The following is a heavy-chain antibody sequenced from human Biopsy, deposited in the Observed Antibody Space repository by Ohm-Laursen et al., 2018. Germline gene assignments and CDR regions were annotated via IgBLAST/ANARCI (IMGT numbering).Heavy chain of an antibody. CDR1: SSYG. Sequence: SSYGMHWVRQAPGKGLEWIGSIFYPGSTHYKPSLKSRVNISVDTSKNQFSLKLNSVTAADTAVYYCARDYDTSGYYYVSWGQGTLVTVSS. D-gene: IGHD3-22*01. J-gene: IGHJ5*02. CDR3: ARDYDTSGYYYVS. CDR2: IFYPGST. V-gene: IGHV4-39*01.